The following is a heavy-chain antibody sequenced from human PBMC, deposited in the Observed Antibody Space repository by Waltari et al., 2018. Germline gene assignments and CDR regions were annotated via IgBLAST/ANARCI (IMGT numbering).Heavy chain of an antibody. J-gene: IGHJ4*02. CDR1: GDFITGSNYY. D-gene: IGHD3-22*01. CDR3: ARTGLVGYYPY. Sequence: QLQLQESGPGLVKPSETLSPTCTVSGDFITGSNYYWAWIRQPPGKGLEWIGSIYYSGTTYYNPSLKSRVTISVDTSNNQFSLKLTYVTAADTAVYFCARTGLVGYYPYWGQGTLVTVSS. CDR2: IYYSGTT. V-gene: IGHV4-39*01.